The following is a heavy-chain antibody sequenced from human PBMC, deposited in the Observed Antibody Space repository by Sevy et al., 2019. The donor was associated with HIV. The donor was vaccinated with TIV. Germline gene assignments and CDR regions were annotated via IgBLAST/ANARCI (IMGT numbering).Heavy chain of an antibody. Sequence: GESQKISCAASGFTFSDYWMHWVRQAPGKGLVWVSHISDDGGNTNYADSVKGRFTISRDNAKNTLYLQMNNLRVEDTALYYCHAASQGSWGQGTLVTVSS. J-gene: IGHJ5*02. D-gene: IGHD6-25*01. CDR3: HAASQGS. V-gene: IGHV3-74*01. CDR2: ISDDGGNT. CDR1: GFTFSDYW.